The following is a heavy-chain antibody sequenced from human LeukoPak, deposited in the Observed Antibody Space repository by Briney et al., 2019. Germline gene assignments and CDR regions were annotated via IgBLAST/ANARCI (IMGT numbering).Heavy chain of an antibody. V-gene: IGHV3-30*02. CDR3: AKTSLSDPSGHYYYMDV. CDR1: GFTFNSYS. D-gene: IGHD3-3*01. CDR2: IRFDGTSE. J-gene: IGHJ6*03. Sequence: GGSLRLSCAASGFTFNSYSMHWVRQAPGKGLEWVAFIRFDGTSEFYADSVKARFTISRDNSQNTVSLQLNNLRIEDTALYYCAKTSLSDPSGHYYYMDVWGKGTTVTVSS.